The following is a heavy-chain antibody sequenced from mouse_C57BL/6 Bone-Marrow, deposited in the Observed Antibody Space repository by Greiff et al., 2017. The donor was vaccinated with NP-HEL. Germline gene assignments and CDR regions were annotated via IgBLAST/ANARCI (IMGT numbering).Heavy chain of an antibody. Sequence: VKLQESGPELVKPGASVKISCKASGYSFTSYYIHWVKQRPGQGLEWIGWIYPGSGNTKYNEKFKGKATLTADTSSSTAYMQLSSLTSEDSAVYYCATYDGYYAAWFAYWGQGTLVTVSA. CDR2: IYPGSGNT. CDR3: ATYDGYYAAWFAY. CDR1: GYSFTSYY. V-gene: IGHV1-66*01. D-gene: IGHD2-3*01. J-gene: IGHJ3*01.